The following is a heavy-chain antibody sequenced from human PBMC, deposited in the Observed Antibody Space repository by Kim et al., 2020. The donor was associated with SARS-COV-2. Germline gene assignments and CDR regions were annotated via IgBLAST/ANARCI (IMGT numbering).Heavy chain of an antibody. Sequence: SETLSLTCAISGGSISSSNWWSWVRQPPGKGLEWIGEIYHSGSTNYNPSLKSRVTISVDKSKNQFSLKLSSVTAVDTAVYYCAGSTELAPFDPWGQGTLVTVSS. J-gene: IGHJ5*02. CDR3: AGSTELAPFDP. V-gene: IGHV4-4*02. D-gene: IGHD6-13*01. CDR2: IYHSGST. CDR1: GGSISSSNW.